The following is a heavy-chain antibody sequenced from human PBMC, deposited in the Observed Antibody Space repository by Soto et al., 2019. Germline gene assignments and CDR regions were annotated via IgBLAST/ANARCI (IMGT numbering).Heavy chain of an antibody. CDR1: GGTFSSNT. CDR2: IIPILGIA. V-gene: IGHV1-69*04. J-gene: IGHJ5*02. CDR3: ARDRSSGSYYQEGANWFDP. D-gene: IGHD3-10*01. Sequence: SVKLSCKDSGGTFSSNTISWVRQAPKQGLEWMGRIIPILGIANYAQKFQGRVTITADKSTSTAYMELSSLRSEDTAVYYCARDRSSGSYYQEGANWFDPWGQGTLVTVSS.